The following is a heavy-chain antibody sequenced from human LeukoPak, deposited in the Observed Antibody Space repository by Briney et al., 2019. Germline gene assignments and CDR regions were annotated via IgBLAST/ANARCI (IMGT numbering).Heavy chain of an antibody. Sequence: GGFLRLSCAASGFTFSSYAMHWVRQAPGKGLEWVAVISYDGSNKYYADSVKGRFTISRDNSKNTLYLQMNSLRAEDTAVYYCAKGGLATTYYFDYWGQGTLVTVSS. CDR1: GFTFSSYA. V-gene: IGHV3-30*04. CDR3: AKGGLATTYYFDY. D-gene: IGHD5-12*01. CDR2: ISYDGSNK. J-gene: IGHJ4*02.